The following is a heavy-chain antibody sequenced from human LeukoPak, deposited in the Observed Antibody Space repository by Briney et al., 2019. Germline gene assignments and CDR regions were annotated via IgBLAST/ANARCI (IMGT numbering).Heavy chain of an antibody. CDR2: INYSGST. D-gene: IGHD3-3*01. Sequence: PSETLSLTCAVYGVSFSGYYWSWIRQPPGKGLEWIGEINYSGSTNYNPSLKSRVTISVDTSKNQFSLKLSSVTAADTAVYYCWGKVFGESDNWFDPWGQGTLVTVSS. CDR1: GVSFSGYY. V-gene: IGHV4-34*01. CDR3: WGKVFGESDNWFDP. J-gene: IGHJ5*02.